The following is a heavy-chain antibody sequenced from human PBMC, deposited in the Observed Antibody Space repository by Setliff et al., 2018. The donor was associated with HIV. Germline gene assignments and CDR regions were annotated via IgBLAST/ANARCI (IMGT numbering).Heavy chain of an antibody. CDR2: IYTSGST. J-gene: IGHJ6*02. V-gene: IGHV4-61*02. CDR1: GGSISSGSYY. D-gene: IGHD2-15*01. CDR3: ARAGRVVVVAAPYYYYGMDV. Sequence: SETLSLTCTVPGGSISSGSYYWSWIRQPAGKGLEWIGRIYTSGSTNYNPSLKSRVTISVDTSKNQFSLKLSSVTAADTAGYYCARAGRVVVVAAPYYYYGMDVWGQGTTVTVS.